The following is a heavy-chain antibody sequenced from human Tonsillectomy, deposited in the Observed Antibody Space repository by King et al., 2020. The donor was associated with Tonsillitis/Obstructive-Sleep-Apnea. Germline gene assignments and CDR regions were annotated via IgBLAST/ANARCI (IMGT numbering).Heavy chain of an antibody. CDR2: IIPILGIT. D-gene: IGHD5-12*01. CDR1: GGDFSSYA. CDR3: ARDRVHIVATDYYMDV. Sequence: HVQLVESGAEVKKPGSSVKVSCKASGGDFSSYAFNWVRQAPGQGLEWMGRIIPILGITNYAQKFQGRVTITADKVTSTAYMELSSLRSEDTAVYYCARDRVHIVATDYYMDVWGKGTTVTVSS. J-gene: IGHJ6*03. V-gene: IGHV1-69*09.